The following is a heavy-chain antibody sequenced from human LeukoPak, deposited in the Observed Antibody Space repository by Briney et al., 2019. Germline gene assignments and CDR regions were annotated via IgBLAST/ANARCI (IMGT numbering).Heavy chain of an antibody. Sequence: GGSLRLSCTASGFAFDEHGTSWVRLHPRKGLEWVSGINWSRGNTGYADPLRGRFTISRDNAKNSLYLQMDSLRAEDTALYYCARAPITSPFYFDYWGQGTLVTVSS. V-gene: IGHV3-20*04. J-gene: IGHJ4*02. CDR2: INWSRGNT. CDR3: ARAPITSPFYFDY. D-gene: IGHD2-2*01. CDR1: GFAFDEHG.